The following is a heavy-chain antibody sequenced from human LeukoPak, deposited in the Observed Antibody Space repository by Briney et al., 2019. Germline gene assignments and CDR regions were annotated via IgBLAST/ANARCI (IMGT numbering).Heavy chain of an antibody. CDR1: GFTFSRYG. Sequence: GGSLRLSCAASGFTFSRYGMHWVRQAPGKGLEWVAVIWNEGRNKYFADSMKGRFTISRDNAKNSLYLQMNSLRDEDTAVYYCARDNYGDYVELFDYWGQGTLVTVSS. J-gene: IGHJ4*02. D-gene: IGHD4-17*01. CDR2: IWNEGRNK. CDR3: ARDNYGDYVELFDY. V-gene: IGHV3-33*01.